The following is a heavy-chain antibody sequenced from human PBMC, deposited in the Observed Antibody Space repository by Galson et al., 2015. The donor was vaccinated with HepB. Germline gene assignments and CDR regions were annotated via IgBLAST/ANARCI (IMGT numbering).Heavy chain of an antibody. J-gene: IGHJ6*02. CDR2: IDPSDSYT. V-gene: IGHV5-10-1*01. D-gene: IGHD6-13*01. CDR1: GYSFTSYW. CDR3: ASPGYSSSWPPGAYGMDV. Sequence: QSGAEVKKPGESLRISCKGSGYSFTSYWINWVRQMPGKGLEWMGRIDPSDSYTNYSPSFQGHATISADKSISTAYLQWSSLKASDTAMYYCASPGYSSSWPPGAYGMDVWGQGTTVTVSS.